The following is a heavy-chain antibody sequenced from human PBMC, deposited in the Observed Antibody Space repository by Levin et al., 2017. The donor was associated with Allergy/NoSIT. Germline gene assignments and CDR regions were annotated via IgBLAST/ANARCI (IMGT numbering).Heavy chain of an antibody. Sequence: PGESLKISCAASGFSFRSFGMNWVRQAPGKGLEWVAVISYDGSDKYYADSVKGRFTISRDNSKNTLYLQMNSLRPEDTAVYYCAKDLAFGTSSWSFDYWGQGILVTVSS. D-gene: IGHD6-13*01. CDR3: AKDLAFGTSSWSFDY. V-gene: IGHV3-30*18. CDR2: ISYDGSDK. J-gene: IGHJ4*02. CDR1: GFSFRSFG.